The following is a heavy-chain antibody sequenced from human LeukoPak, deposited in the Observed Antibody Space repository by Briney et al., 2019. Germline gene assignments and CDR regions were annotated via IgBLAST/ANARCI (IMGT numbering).Heavy chain of an antibody. D-gene: IGHD3-3*01. CDR1: GFTFSSYG. Sequence: GGSLRLSCAASGFTFSSYGMHWVRQAPGKGLEWVAFIRYDGSNKCYADSVKGRFTISRDNSKNTLYLQMNSLRAEDTAVYYCAKVGHYDFWSGYYPIHMDVWGKGTTVTVSS. V-gene: IGHV3-30*02. CDR2: IRYDGSNK. CDR3: AKVGHYDFWSGYYPIHMDV. J-gene: IGHJ6*03.